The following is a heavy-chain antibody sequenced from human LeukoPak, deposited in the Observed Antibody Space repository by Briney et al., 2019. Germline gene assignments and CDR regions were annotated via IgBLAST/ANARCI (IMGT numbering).Heavy chain of an antibody. D-gene: IGHD3-3*01. J-gene: IGHJ4*02. CDR3: ARLSTRLLDH. CDR1: GNTFTNYW. Sequence: GASLQISCKGSGNTFTNYWIGWVRPLPGKGLEWMGIIYPGDSETRYSPSFQGQVTMSVDKSSSTAYLQWATLKASDTAIYFCARLSTRLLDHWGQGTRVTVSS. CDR2: IYPGDSET. V-gene: IGHV5-51*01.